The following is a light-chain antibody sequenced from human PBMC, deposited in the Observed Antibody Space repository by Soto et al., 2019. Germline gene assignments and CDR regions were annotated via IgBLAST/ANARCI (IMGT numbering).Light chain of an antibody. CDR3: QSYDSSLIGVV. V-gene: IGLV1-40*01. CDR2: GNI. CDR1: SSTIGAGYD. Sequence: QAVVTQPPSVSGAPGQRVTISCTGSSSTIGAGYDVNWYQPLPGTAPKLLIYGNINRPSGGPDRFSGSKSGTSASLAITGLQADDEADYYCQSYDSSLIGVVFGGGTKVTVL. J-gene: IGLJ2*01.